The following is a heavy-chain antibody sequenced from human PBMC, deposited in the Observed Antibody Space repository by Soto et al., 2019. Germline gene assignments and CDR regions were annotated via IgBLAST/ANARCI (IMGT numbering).Heavy chain of an antibody. Sequence: QVQLVQSGAEVKKPGSSVKVSCKASGGTFSSYAISWVRQAPGQGLEWMGGIIPIFGTANYAQKFQGRVTITADQSTITAYRELSSQRSEDTVDYFWAGLGTILWTTQIDAFVIWGQGTMVTVSS. CDR1: GGTFSSYA. J-gene: IGHJ3*02. CDR3: AGLGTILWTTQIDAFVI. CDR2: IIPIFGTA. D-gene: IGHD2-21*01. V-gene: IGHV1-69*01.